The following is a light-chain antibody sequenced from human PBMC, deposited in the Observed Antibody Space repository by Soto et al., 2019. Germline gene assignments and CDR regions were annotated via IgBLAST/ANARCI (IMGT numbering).Light chain of an antibody. CDR3: QSYDSSISGSV. CDR1: SSNIGAGYD. Sequence: SVLTQPPSVSGAPGQRVSISCTGSSSNIGAGYDVHWYQQLPGTVPKVLICARTKRPSGVPERFSGSSSGTSASLSITVLPPEFVSDYYFQSYDSSISGSVFGSWTKATVL. V-gene: IGLV1-40*01. J-gene: IGLJ1*01. CDR2: ART.